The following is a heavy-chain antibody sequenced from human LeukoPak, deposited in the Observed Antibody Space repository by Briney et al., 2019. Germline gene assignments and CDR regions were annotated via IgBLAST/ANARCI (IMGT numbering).Heavy chain of an antibody. J-gene: IGHJ6*03. CDR1: GFTFSSYA. CDR2: ISGSGGST. V-gene: IGHV3-23*01. CDR3: AKVKWSPHYYYYYMDV. D-gene: IGHD2-15*01. Sequence: PGGSLRLSCAASGFTFSSYAMSWVRQAPGKGLEWVSAISGSGGSTYYADSVKGRFTISRDNSKNTLYLQMNSLRAEDTAVYYCAKVKWSPHYYYYYMDVWGKGTTVTVSS.